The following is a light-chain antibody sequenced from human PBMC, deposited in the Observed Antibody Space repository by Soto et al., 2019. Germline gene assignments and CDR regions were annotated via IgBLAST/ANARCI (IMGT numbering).Light chain of an antibody. CDR1: QSVSSH. CDR2: DAS. V-gene: IGKV3-11*01. J-gene: IGKJ2*03. Sequence: EIVLTQSPATLSLSPGERATLSCRASQSVSSHLAWYQQNPGQAPRLLIYDASNRATGIPARFSGSGSETDFTLTINSVQPEDSAVYYCQQRNNWPYSFGQGTKLEIK. CDR3: QQRNNWPYS.